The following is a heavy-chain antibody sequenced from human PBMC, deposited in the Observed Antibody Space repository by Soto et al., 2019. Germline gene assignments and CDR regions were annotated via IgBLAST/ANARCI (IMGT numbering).Heavy chain of an antibody. D-gene: IGHD1-26*01. CDR2: INHSGST. Sequence: PSETLSLTCAVYGGSFSGYYWSWIRQPPGKGLEWIGEINHSGSTNYNPSLKSRVTISVDTSKNQFSLKLSSVTAADTAVYYCARASQWELLHWGQGTLVTVSS. CDR1: GGSFSGYY. J-gene: IGHJ4*02. CDR3: ARASQWELLH. V-gene: IGHV4-34*01.